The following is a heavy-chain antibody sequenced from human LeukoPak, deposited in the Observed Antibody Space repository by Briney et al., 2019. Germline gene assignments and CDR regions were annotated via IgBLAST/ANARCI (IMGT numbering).Heavy chain of an antibody. D-gene: IGHD3-22*01. J-gene: IGHJ4*02. CDR1: GFTLSDYY. CDR2: ISSSGSTI. Sequence: GGSLRLSCAASGFTLSDYYMSWIRQAPGKGLEWVSYISSSGSTIYYADSVKGRFTISRDNAKNSLYLQMNSLRAEDTAVYYCARDHPTYYYDSSGYYDYWGQGTLVTVSS. V-gene: IGHV3-11*01. CDR3: ARDHPTYYYDSSGYYDY.